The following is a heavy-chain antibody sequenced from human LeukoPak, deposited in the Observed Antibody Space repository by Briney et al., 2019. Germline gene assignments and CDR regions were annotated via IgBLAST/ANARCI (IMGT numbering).Heavy chain of an antibody. D-gene: IGHD3-10*01. CDR1: GYTFTNYG. CDR2: IIPIFGTA. J-gene: IGHJ3*02. Sequence: GASVKVSCKASGYTFTNYGISWVRQAPGQGLEWMGGIIPIFGTANYAQKFQGRVTITADKSTSTAYMELSSLRSEDTAVYYCAREGYYYGSGPLGIWGQGTMVTVSS. CDR3: AREGYYYGSGPLGI. V-gene: IGHV1-69*06.